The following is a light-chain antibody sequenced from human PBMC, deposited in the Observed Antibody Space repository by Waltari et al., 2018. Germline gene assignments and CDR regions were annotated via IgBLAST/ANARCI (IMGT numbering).Light chain of an antibody. CDR2: EVN. V-gene: IGLV2-8*01. Sequence: QSALTQPPSASGSPGQSVTLSCTGTSSDIGGLNYVSWYQQNPGQAPKLLIYEVNKRPSGIPDRFSGSKSGNTASLTVSGLQAEDEAEYYCSSYGGRNNLLFGEGTKLTVL. J-gene: IGLJ3*02. CDR3: SSYGGRNNLL. CDR1: SSDIGGLNY.